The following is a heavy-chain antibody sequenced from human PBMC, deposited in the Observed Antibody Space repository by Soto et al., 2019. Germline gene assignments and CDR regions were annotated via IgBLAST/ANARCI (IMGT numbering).Heavy chain of an antibody. J-gene: IGHJ4*02. Sequence: GGSLRLSCAASGFTFSSDAMSWVRQAPGKGLECASAISRSSGRTYCAVSVKGRITTSSDNSKKTLYLQMNGLIAEDTAVYYCAKGHLIVVVEGIDYWGQGPLVTVS. CDR2: ISRSSGRT. V-gene: IGHV3-23*01. D-gene: IGHD2-15*01. CDR3: AKGHLIVVVEGIDY. CDR1: GFTFSSDA.